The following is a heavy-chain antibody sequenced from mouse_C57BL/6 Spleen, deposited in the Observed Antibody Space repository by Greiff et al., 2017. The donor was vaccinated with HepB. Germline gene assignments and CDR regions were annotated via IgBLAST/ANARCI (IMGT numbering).Heavy chain of an antibody. D-gene: IGHD1-1*01. CDR1: GYTFTSYW. CDR3: ARSDYGSSRFAY. Sequence: QVQLKQPGAELVKPGASVKMSCKASGYTFTSYWITWVKQRPGQGLEWIGDIYPGSGSTNYNEKFKSKATLTVDTSSSTAYMQLSSLTSEDSAVYYCARSDYGSSRFAYWGQGTLVTVSA. J-gene: IGHJ3*01. CDR2: IYPGSGST. V-gene: IGHV1-55*01.